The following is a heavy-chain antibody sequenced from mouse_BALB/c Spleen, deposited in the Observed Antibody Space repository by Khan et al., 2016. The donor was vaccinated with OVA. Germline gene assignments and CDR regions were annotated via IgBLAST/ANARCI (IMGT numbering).Heavy chain of an antibody. CDR2: ILGDGST. D-gene: IGHD2-3*01. CDR1: GFSLTSYG. V-gene: IGHV2-3*01. J-gene: IGHJ4*01. CDR3: AKFDGRFYAVDY. Sequence: QVQLQQSGPGLVAPSQSLSITCTVSGFSLTSYGVNWVRQPPGKGLEWLGVILGDGSTNYHSALISRLSISKDNSKSKVFLKLNSQQTDETATDYGAKFDGRFYAVDYWGQGTTVTVSS.